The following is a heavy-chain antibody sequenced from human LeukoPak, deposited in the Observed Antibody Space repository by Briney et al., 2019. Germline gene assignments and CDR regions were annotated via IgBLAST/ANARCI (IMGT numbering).Heavy chain of an antibody. CDR1: GSTFTSYY. J-gene: IGHJ4*02. CDR2: INPSGGST. V-gene: IGHV1-46*01. Sequence: ASVKVSCTASGSTFTSYYMHWVRQAPGQGLEWMGIINPSGGSTSYAQKFQGRVTMTRDTSTRTVYLELSSLRSEDTAVYYCPRDHSSGYYYYWGQGTLVTVSS. D-gene: IGHD3-22*01. CDR3: PRDHSSGYYYY.